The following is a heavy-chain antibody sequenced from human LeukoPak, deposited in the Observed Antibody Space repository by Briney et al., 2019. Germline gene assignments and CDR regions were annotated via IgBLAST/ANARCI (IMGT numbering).Heavy chain of an antibody. CDR2: ISGSGGST. V-gene: IGHV3-23*01. CDR3: AKDRYGGNSGWFDP. CDR1: GFTFSSYA. D-gene: IGHD4-23*01. J-gene: IGHJ5*02. Sequence: GGSLRLSCAASGFTFSSYAMSWVRQAPGKGLEWVSAISGSGGSTDYADSVKGRFTISRDNSKNTLYLQMNRLRAEDTAVYYCAKDRYGGNSGWFDPWGQGTLVTVSS.